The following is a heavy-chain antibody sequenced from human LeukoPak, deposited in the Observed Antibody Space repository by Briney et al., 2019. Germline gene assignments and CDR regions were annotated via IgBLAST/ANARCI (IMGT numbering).Heavy chain of an antibody. J-gene: IGHJ1*01. CDR1: GGTFSSYA. D-gene: IGHD2-21*01. CDR2: IIPILGIA. Sequence: GASVKVSCKASGGTFSSYAISWVRQAPGQGLEWMGRIIPILGIANYAQKFQGRVTITADKSTSTAYMELSRLRSDDTAVYYCARDGGPWGVVVIATGGTYFQHWGQGTLVTVSS. CDR3: ARDGGPWGVVVIATGGTYFQH. V-gene: IGHV1-69*04.